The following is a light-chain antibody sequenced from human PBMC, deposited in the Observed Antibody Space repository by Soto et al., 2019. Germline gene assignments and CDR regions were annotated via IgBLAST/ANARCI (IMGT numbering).Light chain of an antibody. CDR2: NTN. V-gene: IGLV8-61*01. CDR3: LLYVGSGIHWV. CDR1: SGSVSTNNY. J-gene: IGLJ3*02. Sequence: QTVVTQEPSFSVSPGGTITLTCGLSSGSVSTNNYPSWYQQTPGQAPRTLIYNTNTRSSGVRDRFSGSILGNQAALTITGAQADDECDYYCLLYVGSGIHWVFGGGTKLTVL.